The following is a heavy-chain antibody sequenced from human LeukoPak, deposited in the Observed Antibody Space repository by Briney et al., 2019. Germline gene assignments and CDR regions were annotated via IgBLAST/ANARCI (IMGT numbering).Heavy chain of an antibody. Sequence: ASVKVSCKASGYTFTGYYIHWVRQAPGQGLEWMGWINPGNGGTNYAQKFQGRVTMTRDTSITTAYMELSSLRSDDTAIYYCAREYEYSNSNWGQGTLVTVSS. D-gene: IGHD6-6*01. CDR3: AREYEYSNSN. J-gene: IGHJ4*02. CDR1: GYTFTGYY. CDR2: INPGNGGT. V-gene: IGHV1-2*02.